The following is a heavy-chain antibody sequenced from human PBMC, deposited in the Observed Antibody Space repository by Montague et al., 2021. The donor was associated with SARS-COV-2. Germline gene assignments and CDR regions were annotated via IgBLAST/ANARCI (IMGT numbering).Heavy chain of an antibody. Sequence: SLRLSCAASGFTFSSYSMNWVRQAPGKGLEWVSSISSSSYIYYADSVKGRFTISRDNAKNSLCLQMNSLRAEDTAVYYCARDQSGYSYGYAPYFDYWGQGTLVTVSS. CDR3: ARDQSGYSYGYAPYFDY. D-gene: IGHD5-18*01. CDR1: GFTFSSYS. CDR2: ISSSSYI. V-gene: IGHV3-21*01. J-gene: IGHJ4*02.